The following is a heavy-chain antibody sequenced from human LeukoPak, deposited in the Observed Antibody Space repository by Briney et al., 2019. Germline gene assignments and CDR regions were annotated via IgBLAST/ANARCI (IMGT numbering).Heavy chain of an antibody. CDR1: GFTFSSYS. CDR2: ISSSGGTT. V-gene: IGHV3-23*01. D-gene: IGHD6-6*01. CDR3: AKDGMYSSSSSYYFDY. J-gene: IGHJ4*02. Sequence: GGSLRLSCAASGFTFSSYSMSWVRQAPGKGLEWVSTISSSGGTTYYAGSVKGRFTISRDISKNTLYLQMNSLSAEDTAVYYCAKDGMYSSSSSYYFDYWGQGTLVTVSS.